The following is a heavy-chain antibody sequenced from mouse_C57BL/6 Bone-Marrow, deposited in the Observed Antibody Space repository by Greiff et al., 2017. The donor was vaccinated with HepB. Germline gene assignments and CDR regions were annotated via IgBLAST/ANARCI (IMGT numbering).Heavy chain of an antibody. CDR1: GFSLTRYG. CDR2: IWGGGST. CDR3: AKHDGYLYYAMDY. D-gene: IGHD2-3*01. V-gene: IGHV2-9*01. Sequence: VQLKESGPGLVAPSQSLSLPCTVSGFSLTRYGLDWVRQPPGKGLGLLGVIWGGGSTNYNSALKSRLSISKDNSKSQVFLKMNSLQTDDTAMYYCAKHDGYLYYAMDYWGQGTSVTVSS. J-gene: IGHJ4*01.